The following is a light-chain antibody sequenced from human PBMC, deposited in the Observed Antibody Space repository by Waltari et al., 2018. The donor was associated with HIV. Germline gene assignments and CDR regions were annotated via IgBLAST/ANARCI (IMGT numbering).Light chain of an antibody. CDR1: SSDVGGYNY. V-gene: IGLV2-14*01. J-gene: IGLJ1*01. Sequence: QSALTQPASVSGSPGQSITISCTGTSSDVGGYNYVSWYQQHPGKAPKRMIYEVSNRPSGVSNRCSGSKSGNTASLTISGLQAEDEADYYCSSYTSSSTPYVFGTGTKVTVL. CDR2: EVS. CDR3: SSYTSSSTPYV.